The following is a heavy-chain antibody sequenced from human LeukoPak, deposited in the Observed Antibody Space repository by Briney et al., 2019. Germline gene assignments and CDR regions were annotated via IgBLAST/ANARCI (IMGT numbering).Heavy chain of an antibody. CDR2: ISKNSGTI. Sequence: AGGSLRLSCAASGFTFDDYAMHWVRQAPGKGLEWVSSISKNSGTIGYADSVKGRFTISRDHSKNTLYLQMNSLRAEDTAVYYCAKDPYDISGYYYGPTGGVDYWGQGTLVTVSS. CDR1: GFTFDDYA. D-gene: IGHD3-22*01. CDR3: AKDPYDISGYYYGPTGGVDY. J-gene: IGHJ4*02. V-gene: IGHV3-9*01.